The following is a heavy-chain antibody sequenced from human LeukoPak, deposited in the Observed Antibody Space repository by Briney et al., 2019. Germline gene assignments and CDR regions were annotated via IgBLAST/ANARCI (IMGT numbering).Heavy chain of an antibody. CDR2: IIPVFGTA. Sequence: SVKVSCKASGGTFSTYVISWVRQAPGQGLEWMGGIIPVFGTANYAEKFQDRDTITADKSTSTAYMELSSLRSEDTAMYYCAINQAGYCGGGSCYRHEFYYMDVWGKGTSVTVSS. CDR3: AINQAGYCGGGSCYRHEFYYMDV. J-gene: IGHJ6*03. D-gene: IGHD2-15*01. CDR1: GGTFSTYV. V-gene: IGHV1-69*06.